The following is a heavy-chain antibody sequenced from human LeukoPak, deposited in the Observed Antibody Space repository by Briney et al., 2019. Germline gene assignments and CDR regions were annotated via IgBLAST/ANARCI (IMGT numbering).Heavy chain of an antibody. J-gene: IGHJ5*02. V-gene: IGHV1-2*02. Sequence: ASVKVSCKASGYTFTGYYMHWVRQAPGQGLEWMGWINPNSGSTNYAQKFQGRVTMTRDTSISTAYMELSRPRSDDTAVYYCARVPVPAAIFWFDPWGQGTLVTVSP. CDR1: GYTFTGYY. CDR2: INPNSGST. D-gene: IGHD2-2*01. CDR3: ARVPVPAAIFWFDP.